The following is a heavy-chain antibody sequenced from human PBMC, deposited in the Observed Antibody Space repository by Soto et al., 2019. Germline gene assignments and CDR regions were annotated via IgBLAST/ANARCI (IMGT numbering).Heavy chain of an antibody. D-gene: IGHD4-17*01. CDR1: GYTFTSYD. Sequence: ASVKVSCKASGYTFTSYDINWVRQATGQGLEWMGWMNPNSGNTGYAQKFQGRVTMTRNTSISTAYMELSSLRSEDTAVYYCARPKTTDDYGDYGLYYYYMDVWGKGTTVTVSS. J-gene: IGHJ6*03. CDR2: MNPNSGNT. V-gene: IGHV1-8*01. CDR3: ARPKTTDDYGDYGLYYYYMDV.